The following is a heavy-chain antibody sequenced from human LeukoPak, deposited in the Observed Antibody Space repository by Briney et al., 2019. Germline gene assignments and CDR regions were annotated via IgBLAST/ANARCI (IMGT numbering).Heavy chain of an antibody. V-gene: IGHV1-3*01. D-gene: IGHD2-2*01. CDR3: ARGHCSSTSCYPAAFDY. J-gene: IGHJ4*02. Sequence: ASVKVSCKASGYTFTSYAMHWVRQAPGQRLEWMGWINAGNGNTKYSQKFQGRVTMTRDTSTSTVYMELSSLRSEDTAVYYCARGHCSSTSCYPAAFDYWGQGTLVTVSS. CDR2: INAGNGNT. CDR1: GYTFTSYA.